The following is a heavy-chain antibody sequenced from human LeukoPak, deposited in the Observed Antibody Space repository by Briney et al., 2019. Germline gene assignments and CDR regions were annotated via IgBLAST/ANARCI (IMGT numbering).Heavy chain of an antibody. J-gene: IGHJ4*02. Sequence: SETLSLTCTVSGGSISSSSYYWGWIRQPPGKGLEWIGSIYYSENTYYNPSLKSRVTISVDTSKNQFSLKLSSVTAADTAVYYCARHKAYSGSYSDYWGQGTLVTVSP. D-gene: IGHD1-26*01. V-gene: IGHV4-39*01. CDR2: IYYSENT. CDR3: ARHKAYSGSYSDY. CDR1: GGSISSSSYY.